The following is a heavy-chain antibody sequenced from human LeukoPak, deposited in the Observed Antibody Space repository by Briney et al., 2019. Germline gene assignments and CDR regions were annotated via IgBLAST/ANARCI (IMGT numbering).Heavy chain of an antibody. J-gene: IGHJ3*01. Sequence: PGGSLRLSCTASGFTFSDCAMSWVRQAPGKGPEWGSGISGSGGSTYYADSVKGRFTISRDNANNALYLQMSSLRAEDTATYYCAKARGASLSAFDVWGQGRMVTVSS. V-gene: IGHV3-23*01. CDR2: ISGSGGST. CDR3: AKARGASLSAFDV. CDR1: GFTFSDCA. D-gene: IGHD3-10*01.